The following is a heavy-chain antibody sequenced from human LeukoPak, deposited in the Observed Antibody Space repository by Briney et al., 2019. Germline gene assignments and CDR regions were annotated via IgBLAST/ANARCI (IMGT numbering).Heavy chain of an antibody. CDR2: IYPGGSI. CDR3: VKVGYGSGTWGWFDP. D-gene: IGHD3-10*01. V-gene: IGHV4-59*11. J-gene: IGHJ5*02. CDR1: GASITGHH. Sequence: SETLSLTCTVTGASITGHHWSWSRQPPGKGLECIGYIYPGGSIDYSPSLKSRASISGDSSKNLLSLNLTSVTAADTAMYYCVKVGYGSGTWGWFDPWGQGTLVSVSA.